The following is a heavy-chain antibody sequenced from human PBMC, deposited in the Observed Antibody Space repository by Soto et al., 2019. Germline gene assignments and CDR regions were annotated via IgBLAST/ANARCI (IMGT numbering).Heavy chain of an antibody. CDR2: ISTTGNYI. Sequence: RVSMMLSWSASGFTFSSYTMNWVRQAPGKGLEWVSTISTTGNYINYADSVKGRFTVSRDNAKNLLYLHLNRLRADDTGVYYCACPQDRAAWGKGTRVTV. CDR1: GFTFSSYT. J-gene: IGHJ5*02. V-gene: IGHV3-21*06. CDR3: ACPQDRAA.